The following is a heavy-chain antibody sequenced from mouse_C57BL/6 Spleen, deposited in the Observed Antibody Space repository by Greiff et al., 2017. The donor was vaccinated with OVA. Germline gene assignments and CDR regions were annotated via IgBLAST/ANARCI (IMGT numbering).Heavy chain of an antibody. D-gene: IGHD2-3*01. Sequence: VQLKQSGPGLVQPSQSLSITCTVSGFSLTSYGVHWVRQSPGKGLEWLGVLWSGGSTDYNAAFISRLSISKDNSKSQVFFKMNSLQADDTAIYYCARSGVYDGLYYFDYWGQGTTLTVSS. CDR2: LWSGGST. CDR3: ARSGVYDGLYYFDY. J-gene: IGHJ2*01. CDR1: GFSLTSYG. V-gene: IGHV2-2*01.